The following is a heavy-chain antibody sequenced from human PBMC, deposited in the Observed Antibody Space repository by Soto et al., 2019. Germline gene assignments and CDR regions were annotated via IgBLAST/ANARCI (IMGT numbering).Heavy chain of an antibody. D-gene: IGHD2-2*01. Sequence: SETLSLTCTVSGGSITSSYWSWIRRPPGKGLEWIAYIYDTGISGYTPSTSYNPSLKSRVTMSVETSKSQFSLKLTSATAADTAVYYCARGPDAFLYYGVDVWGQGIMVT. J-gene: IGHJ6*01. CDR1: GGSITSSY. V-gene: IGHV4-59*01. CDR2: IYDTGISGYTPST. CDR3: ARGPDAFLYYGVDV.